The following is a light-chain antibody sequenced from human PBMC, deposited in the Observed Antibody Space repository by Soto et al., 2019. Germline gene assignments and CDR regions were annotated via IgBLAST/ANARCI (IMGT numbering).Light chain of an antibody. V-gene: IGKV1-39*01. CDR2: AAS. CDR1: QSISSY. J-gene: IGKJ1*01. CDR3: QQAYSTPRT. Sequence: DIQMTQSPSSLSASVGDRVTITCRASQSISSYLNWYQQKPGKAPNLLIYAASSLQSGVPSRFSGSGYGTDFTLTLSNLQPEDIATYYCQQAYSTPRTFGQGTKVEIK.